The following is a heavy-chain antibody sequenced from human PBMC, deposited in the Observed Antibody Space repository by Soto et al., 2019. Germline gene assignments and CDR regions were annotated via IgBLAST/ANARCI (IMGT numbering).Heavy chain of an antibody. J-gene: IGHJ6*02. CDR2: IDWDDNK. CDR1: GLSVRTSGLC. V-gene: IGHV2-70*01. Sequence: SGPTLVNPTQTLTLTCTLSGLSVRTSGLCVSWIRQPPGKALEWLALIDWDDNKYYSTSLKTRLTISKDTSKNQVVLTMTNMDPVDTATYYCAQSSGYYYYYGIDVWGQGTTVTVSS. CDR3: AQSSGYYYYYGIDV. D-gene: IGHD6-19*01.